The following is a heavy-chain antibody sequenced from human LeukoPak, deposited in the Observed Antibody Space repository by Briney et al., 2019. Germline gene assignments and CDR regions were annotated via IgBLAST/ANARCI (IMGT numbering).Heavy chain of an antibody. Sequence: ASVKVSCTASGYPFTRNYMHWLRHAPGQGLEWMGIINSSGGSTSYAQKFQGRVTMTRDTSRSTVYMELSSLRSEDTAVYYCARDSRNEDGYNFDYWGQGTLVTVSS. D-gene: IGHD5-24*01. V-gene: IGHV1-46*01. CDR1: GYPFTRNY. CDR2: INSSGGST. J-gene: IGHJ4*02. CDR3: ARDSRNEDGYNFDY.